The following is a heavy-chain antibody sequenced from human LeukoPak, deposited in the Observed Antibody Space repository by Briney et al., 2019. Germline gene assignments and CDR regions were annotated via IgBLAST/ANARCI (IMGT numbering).Heavy chain of an antibody. CDR1: GGSVSSSSYC. V-gene: IGHV4-39*01. CDR2: IYYSGTT. J-gene: IGHJ4*02. Sequence: SETLSLTCTVSGGSVSSSSYCWGWIRQPPGKGLEWIGNIYYSGTTYYNPSLKSRVTISVDTSKNQFSLNLSSVTAADTAVYYCAGAVRGERELSWGQGTLVTVSS. D-gene: IGHD3-10*01. CDR3: AGAVRGERELS.